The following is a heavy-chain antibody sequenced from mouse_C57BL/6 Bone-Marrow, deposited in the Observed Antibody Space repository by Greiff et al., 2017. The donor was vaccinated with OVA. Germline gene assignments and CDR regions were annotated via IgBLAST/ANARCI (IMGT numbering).Heavy chain of an antibody. CDR2: FIDGGSYT. CDR1: GFTFSSYA. V-gene: IGHV5-4*01. J-gene: IGHJ3*01. Sequence: EVQLVESGGGLVKPCGSLSLSCAVSGFTFSSYAMSWVRQTPAKRLVWVATFIDGGSYTYYPADVKGRFTISRDTAKNKLYLKMSHLESEDTAMYYCAREGWFAYWGQGTLVTVSA. CDR3: AREGWFAY.